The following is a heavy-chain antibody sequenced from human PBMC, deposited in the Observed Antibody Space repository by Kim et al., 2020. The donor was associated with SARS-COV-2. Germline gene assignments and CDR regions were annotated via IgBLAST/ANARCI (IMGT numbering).Heavy chain of an antibody. D-gene: IGHD3-9*01. CDR3: ARVLTTGYSDY. CDR2: T. Sequence: TRSNPSLVSRVTLSVDPSKNQFSLTLTSVTAADTAVYYCARVLTTGYSDYWGRGTLVTVSS. J-gene: IGHJ4*02. V-gene: IGHV4-59*01.